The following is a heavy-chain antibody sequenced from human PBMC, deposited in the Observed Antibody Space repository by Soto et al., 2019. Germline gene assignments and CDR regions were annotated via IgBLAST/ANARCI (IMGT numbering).Heavy chain of an antibody. Sequence: PSETLSLTCTVSGGSFRGYYWGGVRQPPGKGLEWIGEINHSGSSNYHPSLKSRVTISVATSKNQFSLTVNSVTPADTAVYYCARGEITLLGGMDVWGQGTTVTVSS. D-gene: IGHD3-10*01. CDR2: INHSGSS. J-gene: IGHJ6*02. CDR3: ARGEITLLGGMDV. V-gene: IGHV4-34*01. CDR1: GGSFRGYY.